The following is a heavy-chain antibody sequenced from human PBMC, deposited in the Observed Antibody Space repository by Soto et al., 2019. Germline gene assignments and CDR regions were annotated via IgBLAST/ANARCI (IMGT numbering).Heavy chain of an antibody. J-gene: IGHJ6*02. Sequence: QVQLVQSGAEVKMRGSSVKVSCRASSDTFNNYAISWVREAPGLGLEWMGGIIPVFGTTNYAQKFQGRVTITADASTTTAYMELSSLRSKDTAVYYCARERQLAAHGLDVWGPGTTVTVSS. D-gene: IGHD6-6*01. CDR2: IIPVFGTT. CDR1: SDTFNNYA. V-gene: IGHV1-69*01. CDR3: ARERQLAAHGLDV.